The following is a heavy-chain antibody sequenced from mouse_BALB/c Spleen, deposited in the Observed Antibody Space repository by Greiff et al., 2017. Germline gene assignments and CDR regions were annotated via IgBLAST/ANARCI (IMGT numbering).Heavy chain of an antibody. CDR1: GFSLTSYG. V-gene: IGHV2-9*02. CDR3: ARDRQLGLQSFDY. J-gene: IGHJ2*01. CDR2: IWAGGST. Sequence: VQVVESGPGLVAPSQSLSITCPVSGFSLTSYGVHWVRQPPGKGLEWLGVIWAGGSTNYNSALMSRLSISKDNSKSQVFLKMNSLQTDDTAMYYCARDRQLGLQSFDYWGQGTTLTVSS. D-gene: IGHD3-2*01.